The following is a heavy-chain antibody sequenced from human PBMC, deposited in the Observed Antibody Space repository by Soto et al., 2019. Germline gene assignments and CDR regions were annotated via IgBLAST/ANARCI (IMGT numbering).Heavy chain of an antibody. CDR3: AKGGRQWLVTSDFNY. CDR1: GFTFSDYA. CDR2: VSHDGRNT. V-gene: IGHV3-30*18. D-gene: IGHD6-19*01. J-gene: IGHJ4*02. Sequence: VQLVESGGVVVQPGRSLRLSCAASGFTFSDYAMHWVRQAPGKGLEWVAVVSHDGRNTHYADSVKGRFTISRDSSKNTVSVEMTSLRAEDTAVYYGAKGGRQWLVTSDFNYWGQGALVTVSS.